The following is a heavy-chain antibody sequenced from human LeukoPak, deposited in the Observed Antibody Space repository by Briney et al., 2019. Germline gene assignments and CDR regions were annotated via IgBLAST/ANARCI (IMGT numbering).Heavy chain of an antibody. CDR3: ARCSAPTGDFDY. J-gene: IGHJ4*02. Sequence: PSETLSLTCTVSGGSISSGGYYWRWIRQHPGKGLEWIGYIYYSGSTYYNPSLKSRVTISVDTSKNQFSLKLSSVTAADTAVYYCARCSAPTGDFDYWGQGTLVTVSS. V-gene: IGHV4-31*03. CDR1: GGSISSGGYY. D-gene: IGHD2-15*01. CDR2: IYYSGST.